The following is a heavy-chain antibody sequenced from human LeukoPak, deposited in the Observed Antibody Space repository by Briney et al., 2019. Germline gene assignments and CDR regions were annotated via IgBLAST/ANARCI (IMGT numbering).Heavy chain of an antibody. V-gene: IGHV4-30-4*08. D-gene: IGHD2-2*01. CDR2: IYYSGST. CDR3: ARGPSLVVVPAATEYFQH. Sequence: SQTLSLTCTVSGGSISSGDYYWSWIRQPPGKGLEWIGYIYYSGSTYYNPSLKSRVTISVDTSKNQFSLKLSSVTAADTAVYYCARGPSLVVVPAATEYFQHWGQGTLVTVSS. CDR1: GGSISSGDYY. J-gene: IGHJ1*01.